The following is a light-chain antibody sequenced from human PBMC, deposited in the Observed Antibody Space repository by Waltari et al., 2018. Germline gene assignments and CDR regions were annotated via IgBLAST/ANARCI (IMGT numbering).Light chain of an antibody. CDR3: QQYGSSTFT. CDR2: GAS. J-gene: IGKJ3*01. CDR1: QSVSSRD. V-gene: IGKV3-20*01. Sequence: EIVLTQSPGTLSLSPGERATLSCRAAQSVSSRDLAWDQQKPGPAPRFLIYGASSRATGIPDRFSGSGSGTDFTLNISRLEPEDFAVYYCQQYGSSTFTFGPGTKVDIK.